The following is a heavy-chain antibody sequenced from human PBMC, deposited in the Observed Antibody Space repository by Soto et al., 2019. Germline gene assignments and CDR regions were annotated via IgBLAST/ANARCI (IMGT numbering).Heavy chain of an antibody. V-gene: IGHV1-3*01. D-gene: IGHD3-10*01. CDR3: ARVFVAYGSGTPGLDY. CDR1: GYTFTSYA. J-gene: IGHJ4*02. CDR2: INAGNGNT. Sequence: GASVKVSCKASGYTFTSYAMHWVRQAPGQRLEWMGWINAGNGNTKYSQKFQGRVTITRDTSASTAYMELSSLRSEDTAVYYCARVFVAYGSGTPGLDYWGQGTLVTVSS.